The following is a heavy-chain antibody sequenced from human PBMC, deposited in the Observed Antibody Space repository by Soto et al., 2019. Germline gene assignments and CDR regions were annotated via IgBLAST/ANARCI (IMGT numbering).Heavy chain of an antibody. D-gene: IGHD3-16*01. CDR2: ISYSGTS. Sequence: QVQLQESGPGLVKPSETLSLTCTVSGGSISGLYWSWIRQPPGKGLEWIGYISYSGTSNYNPSLKSRVTLSVDTSRNQFSLKLSSVTAADTAVYYCVRGGGRFDHWGQGILVAVSS. CDR1: GGSISGLY. V-gene: IGHV4-59*11. J-gene: IGHJ4*02. CDR3: VRGGGRFDH.